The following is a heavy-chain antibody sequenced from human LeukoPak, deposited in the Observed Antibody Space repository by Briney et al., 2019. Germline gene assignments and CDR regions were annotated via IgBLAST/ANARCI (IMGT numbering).Heavy chain of an antibody. D-gene: IGHD5-12*01. V-gene: IGHV4-59*11. J-gene: IGHJ4*02. CDR1: GGSISSHY. CDR3: ARVSGYDSYYFDY. CDR2: IYYSGST. Sequence: SETLSLICTVSGGSISSHYWSWIRQPPGKGLEWIGYIYYSGSTNYNPSLKSRVTISVDTSKNQFSLKLSSVTAADTAVYYCARVSGYDSYYFDYWGQGTLVTVSS.